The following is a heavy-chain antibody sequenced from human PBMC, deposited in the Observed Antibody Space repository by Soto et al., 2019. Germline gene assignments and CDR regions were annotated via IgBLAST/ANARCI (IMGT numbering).Heavy chain of an antibody. J-gene: IGHJ6*02. CDR2: IYYSGST. CDR1: GGSISSSSYY. V-gene: IGHV4-39*01. CDR3: ARHGPLWSGYYTNYYYYGMDV. Sequence: SETLSLTCTVSGGSISSSSYYWGWIRQPPGKGLEWIGSIYYSGSTYYNPSLKGRVTISVDTSKNQFSLKLSSVTAAETAVYYCARHGPLWSGYYTNYYYYGMDVWGQGTTVTVSS. D-gene: IGHD3-3*01.